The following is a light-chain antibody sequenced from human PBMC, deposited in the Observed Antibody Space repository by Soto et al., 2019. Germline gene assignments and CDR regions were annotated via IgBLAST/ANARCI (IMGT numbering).Light chain of an antibody. CDR2: KAS. CDR1: QSIFNW. Sequence: IQVASILSKTVGDRVTITCRASQSIFNWLAWYQQKPGKAPKILIYKASSLESGVPSRFSGSGSGTDFTLTISSLEPVDFATEYGQQRSYRPSCSFGRPTKV. J-gene: IGKJ4*01. V-gene: IGKV1-5*03. CDR3: QQRSYRPSCS.